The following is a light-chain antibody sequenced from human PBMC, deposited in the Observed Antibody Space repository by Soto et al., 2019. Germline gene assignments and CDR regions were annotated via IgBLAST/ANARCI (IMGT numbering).Light chain of an antibody. Sequence: QSALTQPASVSGSPGQSITISCTGASGVSGGYNSVSWYQQHPGKAPKLIIYDDNNRPSGVSSRFSGSKSGNTASLTISGLQAEDEADYYCSLYTSINTEVFGTGTKVTVL. CDR2: DDN. CDR1: SGVSGGYNS. J-gene: IGLJ1*01. CDR3: SLYTSINTEV. V-gene: IGLV2-14*03.